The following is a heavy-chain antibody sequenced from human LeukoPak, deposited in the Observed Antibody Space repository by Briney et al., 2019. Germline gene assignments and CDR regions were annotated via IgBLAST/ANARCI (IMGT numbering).Heavy chain of an antibody. D-gene: IGHD5-18*01. V-gene: IGHV3-74*01. CDR1: GFTFSSHW. Sequence: PGGSLRLSCAASGFTFSSHWMHWVRQAPGKGLVWVSRIHSDGASTSYADSVKGRFTMSRDNAKNTLYLQMNSLRAEDTAVYYRASWDLRGYSYGTLGYWGQGTLVTVSS. J-gene: IGHJ4*02. CDR3: ASWDLRGYSYGTLGY. CDR2: IHSDGAST.